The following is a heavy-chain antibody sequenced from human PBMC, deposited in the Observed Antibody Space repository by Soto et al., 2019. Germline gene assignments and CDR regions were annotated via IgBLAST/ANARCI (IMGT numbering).Heavy chain of an antibody. J-gene: IGHJ4*02. Sequence: ASGKVSCKASGYTFTSYGISWVRQAPGPGLEWMGWISAYNGNTNYAQKLQGRVTMTTDTSTSTAYMELRSLRSDDTAVYYCARWGAYCSGGSCSKPFDYWGQGTLVTVSS. D-gene: IGHD2-15*01. CDR1: GYTFTSYG. CDR2: ISAYNGNT. CDR3: ARWGAYCSGGSCSKPFDY. V-gene: IGHV1-18*01.